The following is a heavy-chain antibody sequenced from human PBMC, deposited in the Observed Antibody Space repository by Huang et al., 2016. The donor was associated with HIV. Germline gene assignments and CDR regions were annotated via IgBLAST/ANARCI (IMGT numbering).Heavy chain of an antibody. J-gene: IGHJ6*02. V-gene: IGHV5-51*01. D-gene: IGHD5-18*01. CDR3: TRLRYVDTASNGMDG. CDR2: ICRGQCNL. CDR1: GYSFISYW. Sequence: EVQLVQSGAEVKKSGESLKIFCKGSGYSFISYWFGWVRQMPGKGLEWSVSICRGQCNLRYSPSSQGQVTITAERSISTAYQQGGRLKASASAMYYWTRLRYVDTASNGMDGWGPGTTITVS.